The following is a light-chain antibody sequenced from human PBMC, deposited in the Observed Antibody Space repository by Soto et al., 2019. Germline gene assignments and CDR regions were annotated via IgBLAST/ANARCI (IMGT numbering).Light chain of an antibody. CDR2: GAS. CDR3: QQYNNWPPWT. J-gene: IGKJ1*01. CDR1: QSVSSK. V-gene: IGKV3-15*01. Sequence: EIVMTQSPATLSLSPGERATLSCRASQSVSSKLAWYQQKPGQAPRLLIYGASTRATGIPARFSGSGSGTEFTLTISSLQSEDFAIYYGQQYNNWPPWTFGQGTKVKIK.